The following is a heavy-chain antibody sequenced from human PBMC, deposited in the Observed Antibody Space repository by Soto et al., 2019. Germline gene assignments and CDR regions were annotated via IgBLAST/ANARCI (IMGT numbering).Heavy chain of an antibody. D-gene: IGHD3-3*01. CDR3: ASYHYYDFWVGSRHYMDA. CDR2: IHHSRNT. V-gene: IGHV4-34*01. J-gene: IGHJ6*03. Sequence: PSETLCLTFAVYGRSLNDHFLRWVRQTPRKWLEWIREIHHSRNTNYNPSLKSRVSISADTSKHQFSLRLTSVTAADSAIYYCASYHYYDFWVGSRHYMDAWGKGTTVT. CDR1: GRSLNDHF.